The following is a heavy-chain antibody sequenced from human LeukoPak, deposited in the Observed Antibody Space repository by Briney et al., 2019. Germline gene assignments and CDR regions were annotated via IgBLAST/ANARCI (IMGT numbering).Heavy chain of an antibody. V-gene: IGHV4-39*01. Sequence: KTSETLSLTCTVSGESINNRDSYWGWIRQSPGKGLQWIGSIYYSGCTYYNPSLKSRIRMSVDTSKNHFSLELTSVTAADTAVYYCARHAYNYGLDYFDPWGQGTLVTVSS. CDR3: ARHAYNYGLDYFDP. D-gene: IGHD5-24*01. CDR1: GESINNRDSY. CDR2: IYYSGCT. J-gene: IGHJ5*02.